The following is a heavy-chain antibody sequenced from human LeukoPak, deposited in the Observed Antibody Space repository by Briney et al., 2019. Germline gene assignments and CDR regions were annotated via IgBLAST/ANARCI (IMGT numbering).Heavy chain of an antibody. V-gene: IGHV1-18*01. CDR1: GYTFTSYG. CDR2: ISAYNGNT. CDR3: ARGPGNTYCGGDCYFTGYYYYGMDV. D-gene: IGHD2-21*02. J-gene: IGHJ6*02. Sequence: APVKVSCKASGYTFTSYGISWVRQAPGQGLEWMGWISAYNGNTNYAQKLQGRVTMTTDTSTSTAYMELRSLRSDDTAVYYCARGPGNTYCGGDCYFTGYYYYGMDVWGQGTTVTVSS.